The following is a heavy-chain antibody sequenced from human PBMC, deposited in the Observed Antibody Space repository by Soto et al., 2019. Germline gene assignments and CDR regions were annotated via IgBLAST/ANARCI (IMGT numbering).Heavy chain of an antibody. Sequence: SETLSLTCAVYGGYFSGYYWSWIRQPPGKGLEWIGEINHSGSTNYNPSLKSRVTISVDTSKNQFSLKLSSVTAADTAVYYCARGIVVVPAETHNWFDPWGQGTLVTVSS. J-gene: IGHJ5*02. CDR3: ARGIVVVPAETHNWFDP. D-gene: IGHD2-2*01. V-gene: IGHV4-34*01. CDR1: GGYFSGYY. CDR2: INHSGST.